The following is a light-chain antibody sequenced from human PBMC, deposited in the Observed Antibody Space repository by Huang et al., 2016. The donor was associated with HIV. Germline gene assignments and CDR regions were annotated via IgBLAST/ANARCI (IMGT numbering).Light chain of an antibody. V-gene: IGKV1-39*01. CDR3: LQTYSTPPLT. CDR2: GAS. J-gene: IGKJ4*01. Sequence: DIQMTQSPSSLPASVGDRVTITCRASQAIGTYLNWYQHKPGKAPKRLLYGASNLRGGVPSRFSGSGSGTHFTLTISSLLSEDFATYYCLQTYSTPPLTFGGGTRVEIK. CDR1: QAIGTY.